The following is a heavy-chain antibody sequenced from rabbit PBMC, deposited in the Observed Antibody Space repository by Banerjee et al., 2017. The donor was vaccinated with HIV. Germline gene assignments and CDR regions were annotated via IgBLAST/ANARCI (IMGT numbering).Heavy chain of an antibody. J-gene: IGHJ3*01. D-gene: IGHD4-1*01. CDR1: GFSFSGAYD. V-gene: IGHV1S45*01. Sequence: QEQLEESGGDLVKPEGSLTLTCTASGFSFSGAYDMCWVRQAPGKGLEWIGYIYSTIGYTYYASWAKGRFTISKTSSTTVTLQMTSLTVADTATYFCTRVSETSGWGEDLWGQGTLVTVS. CDR2: IYSTIGYT. CDR3: TRVSETSGWGEDL.